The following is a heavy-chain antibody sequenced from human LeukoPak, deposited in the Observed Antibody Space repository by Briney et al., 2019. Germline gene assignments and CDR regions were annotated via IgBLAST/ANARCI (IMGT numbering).Heavy chain of an antibody. V-gene: IGHV1-69*05. CDR3: ASRVEAVAAPRYDY. D-gene: IGHD6-19*01. CDR2: IIPIFGTA. CDR1: GGTFSSYA. Sequence: ASVKVSCKASGGTFSSYAISWVRQAPGQGLEWMGGIIPIFGTANYAQKFQGRVTITTDESTSTAYMELSSLRSVDTAVYYCASRVEAVAAPRYDYWGQGTLVTVSS. J-gene: IGHJ4*02.